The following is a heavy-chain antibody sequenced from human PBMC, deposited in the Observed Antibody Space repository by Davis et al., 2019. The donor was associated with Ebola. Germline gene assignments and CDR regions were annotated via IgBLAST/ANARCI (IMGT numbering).Heavy chain of an antibody. J-gene: IGHJ4*02. D-gene: IGHD3-10*01. CDR2: IRNRARSYTI. CDR3: ARASVYSGSYYFDY. V-gene: IGHV3-72*01. CDR1: GFNFSDHY. Sequence: GGSLRLSCAASGFNFSDHYMDWVRQAPGKGLEWVGRIRNRARSYTIKYSASVKGRFTISGKDSKNSIYLQMSNLKTEDTAMYYCARASVYSGSYYFDYWGQGTLVTVSS.